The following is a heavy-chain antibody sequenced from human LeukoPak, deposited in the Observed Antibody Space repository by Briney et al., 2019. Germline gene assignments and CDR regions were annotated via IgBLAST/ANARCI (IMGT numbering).Heavy chain of an antibody. CDR1: GGSISSGDYY. D-gene: IGHD3-22*01. Sequence: SETLSLTCTVSGGSISSGDYYWSWIRQPPGKGLEWIGYIYYSGSTYYNPSLKSRVTISVDTPKNQFSLKLSSVTAADTAVYYCARVGSPTNYYDSSGYYQYLDYWGQGTLVTVSS. CDR2: IYYSGST. J-gene: IGHJ4*02. CDR3: ARVGSPTNYYDSSGYYQYLDY. V-gene: IGHV4-30-4*08.